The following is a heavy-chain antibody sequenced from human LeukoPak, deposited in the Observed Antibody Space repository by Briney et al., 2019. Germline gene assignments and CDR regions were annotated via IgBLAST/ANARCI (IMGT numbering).Heavy chain of an antibody. V-gene: IGHV3-7*01. Sequence: GGSLRLSCAASGFTFSDYYMSWVRQAPGKGLEWVANIKHDEIEKYYVDSVKGRFTISRDNAKNSVFLQMNSLRVEDTAIYYCTRVPYGDYWSSDYWGQGTLVTVSS. J-gene: IGHJ4*02. CDR1: GFTFSDYY. CDR3: TRVPYGDYWSSDY. D-gene: IGHD4-17*01. CDR2: IKHDEIEK.